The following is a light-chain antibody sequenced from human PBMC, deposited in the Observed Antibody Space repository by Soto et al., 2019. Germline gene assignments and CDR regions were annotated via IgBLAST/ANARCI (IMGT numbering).Light chain of an antibody. Sequence: QSALTQPPSASGSLGQSVTISCTGTSSDVGAYNYVSWYQQHPGKAPKLMIYEVTRRPSGVPDRFSGSKSGNTASLNVSGLQAEDEAEYYCCSYAGPSHYVFVTGTK. V-gene: IGLV2-8*01. CDR2: EVT. J-gene: IGLJ1*01. CDR3: CSYAGPSHYV. CDR1: SSDVGAYNY.